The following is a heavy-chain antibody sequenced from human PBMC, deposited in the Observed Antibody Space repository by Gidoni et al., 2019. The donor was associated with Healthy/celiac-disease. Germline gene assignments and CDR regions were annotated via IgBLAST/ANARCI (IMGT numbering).Heavy chain of an antibody. CDR2: INPNSGG. CDR3: ARFSYGSGSYPLGFDY. CDR1: GYTFTGYY. Sequence: QVQLVQSGAEVKKHGASVKVSCKASGYTFTGYYMHWVRPAPGQGREWMGRINPNSGGTSISTAYMELSRLSSDDTAVYYCARFSYGSGSYPLGFDYWGQGTLVTVSS. D-gene: IGHD3-10*01. V-gene: IGHV1-2*06. J-gene: IGHJ4*02.